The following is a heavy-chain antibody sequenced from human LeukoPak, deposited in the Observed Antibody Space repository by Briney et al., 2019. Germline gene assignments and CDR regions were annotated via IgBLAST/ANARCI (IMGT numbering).Heavy chain of an antibody. D-gene: IGHD3-22*01. J-gene: IGHJ4*02. CDR3: ARAEYYDSSGYPTTPLGY. V-gene: IGHV1-2*02. CDR2: INLNRGGT. Sequence: SVKLCRNSSGYTFTGYYMQWVRQPPAQGLEWMGWINLNRGGTNYAQKYQGRVTMTRDTSNSTAYLELSRMRFDATAVYYCARAEYYDSSGYPTTPLGYWGQGTLVTVSS. CDR1: GYTFTGYY.